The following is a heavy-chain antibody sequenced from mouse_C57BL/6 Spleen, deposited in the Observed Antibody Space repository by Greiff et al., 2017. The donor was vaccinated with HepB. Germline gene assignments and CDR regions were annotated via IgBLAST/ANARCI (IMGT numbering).Heavy chain of an antibody. CDR1: GYSFTDYN. D-gene: IGHD2-4*01. Sequence: VQLQQSGPELVKPGASVKISCKASGYSFTDYNMNWVKQSNGKSLEWIGVINPNYGTTSYNQKFKGKATLTVDQSSSTTYMQINSLTSEDSEVYDCAREEIYYDYAGAMDYWGQGTSVTVSS. CDR3: AREEIYYDYAGAMDY. V-gene: IGHV1-39*01. J-gene: IGHJ4*01. CDR2: INPNYGTT.